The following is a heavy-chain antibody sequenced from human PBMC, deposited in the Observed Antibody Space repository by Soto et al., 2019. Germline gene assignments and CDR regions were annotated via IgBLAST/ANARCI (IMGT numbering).Heavy chain of an antibody. D-gene: IGHD5-12*01. CDR2: ISAYNGNK. V-gene: IGHV1-18*01. Sequence: QLTEKGLEGMGGISAYNGNKNYAQKLQGRVTMTTDKSTSTAYMELRSLRSDDTAVYFCARNQPRGFGSTIPLIDSGGQGFLATVSS. J-gene: IGHJ5*01. CDR3: ARNQPRGFGSTIPLIDS.